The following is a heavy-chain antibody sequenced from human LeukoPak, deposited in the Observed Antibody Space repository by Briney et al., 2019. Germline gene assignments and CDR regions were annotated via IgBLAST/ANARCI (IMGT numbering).Heavy chain of an antibody. D-gene: IGHD5-18*01. J-gene: IGHJ3*02. CDR1: GGSISSSNW. V-gene: IGHV4-4*02. Sequence: ASGTLSLTCAVSGGSISSSNWWSWVRQPPGKGLEWIGEIYHSGSTNYNPSLKSRVTISVDKSKNQFSLKLSSVTAADTAVYYCARGGDVDTAMVHDAFDIWGQGTMVTVSS. CDR2: IYHSGST. CDR3: ARGGDVDTAMVHDAFDI.